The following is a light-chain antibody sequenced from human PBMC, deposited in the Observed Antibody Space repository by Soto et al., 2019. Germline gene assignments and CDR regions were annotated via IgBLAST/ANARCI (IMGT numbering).Light chain of an antibody. CDR2: DAS. J-gene: IGKJ1*01. V-gene: IGKV1-33*01. CDR1: QGISNY. CDR3: MQALQPPT. Sequence: DIHMTQSPSAISASVGDIFTITCRASQGISNYLNWYQQKPGKAPKLLIYDASNLETGVPSRLSGSGSGTDFTLKISRVAAEDVGVYYCMQALQPPTFGHGTKVDI.